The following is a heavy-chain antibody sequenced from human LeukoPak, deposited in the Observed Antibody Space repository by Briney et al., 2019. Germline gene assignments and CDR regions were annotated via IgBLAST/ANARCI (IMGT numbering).Heavy chain of an antibody. J-gene: IGHJ4*02. V-gene: IGHV5-51*01. CDR1: GYKFSSYW. CDR2: IYPGDSYT. D-gene: IGHD4-17*01. Sequence: GESLKISCKASGYKFSSYWIGWVRQMPGKGLEWMGFIYPGDSYTKYSPSFEGQVIFSADKSTGTAYLQWSSLKASDTAIYYCAGPLTVTTSIRFDSWGQGTQVTVAS. CDR3: AGPLTVTTSIRFDS.